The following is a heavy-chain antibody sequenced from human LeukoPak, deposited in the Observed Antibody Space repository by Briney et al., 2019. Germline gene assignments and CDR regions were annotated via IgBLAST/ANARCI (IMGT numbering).Heavy chain of an antibody. CDR1: GFTFSSCS. D-gene: IGHD4-17*01. CDR3: ARRPNGDYPPDY. V-gene: IGHV3-21*01. Sequence: GGSLRLSCAASGFTFSSCSMNWVRQAPGKGLEWVSYISSRSSYIHYADSVKGRFTISRDNAKNSLYLQMNSLGAEDTAVYYCARRPNGDYPPDYWGQGTLVTVSS. CDR2: ISSRSSYI. J-gene: IGHJ4*02.